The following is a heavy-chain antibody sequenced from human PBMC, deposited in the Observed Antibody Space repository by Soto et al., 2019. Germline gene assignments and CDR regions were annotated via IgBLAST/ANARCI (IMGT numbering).Heavy chain of an antibody. CDR3: VRDGTKTLRDWFDP. J-gene: IGHJ5*02. V-gene: IGHV4-4*07. CDR2: IYATGPT. CDR1: GASISGFY. D-gene: IGHD1-1*01. Sequence: SETLSLTCTVSGASISGFYGSWIRKSAGKGLEWIGRIYATGPTDYNPSLKSRVMMSVDTSKKQSSLKLRSVTAADTAVYYCVRDGTKTLRDWFDPWGQGISVTGSS.